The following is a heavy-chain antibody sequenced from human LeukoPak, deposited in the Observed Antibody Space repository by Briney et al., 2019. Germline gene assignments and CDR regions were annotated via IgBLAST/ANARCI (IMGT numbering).Heavy chain of an antibody. Sequence: PGGSLRLSCAASGFTFSSYAMSWVRQAPGKGLEWVSAISGSGGSTCYADSVKGRFTISRDDAKNSLYLQMNSLRAEDTAVYYCARGEADSSGYYFGPDYWGQGTLVTVSS. CDR1: GFTFSSYA. CDR2: ISGSGGST. V-gene: IGHV3-23*01. J-gene: IGHJ4*02. D-gene: IGHD3-22*01. CDR3: ARGEADSSGYYFGPDY.